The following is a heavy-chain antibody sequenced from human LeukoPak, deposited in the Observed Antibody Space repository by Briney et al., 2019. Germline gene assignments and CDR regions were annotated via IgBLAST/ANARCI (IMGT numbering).Heavy chain of an antibody. CDR1: GVSFSGYY. V-gene: IGHV4-34*01. CDR2: INHSGST. D-gene: IGHD1-1*01. J-gene: IGHJ4*02. CDR3: ARGIWGVSTGTYFDY. Sequence: SETLSLTCAVYGVSFSGYYWSWIRQPPGKGLEWIGEINHSGSTNYNPSLKSRVTISVDTSKNQFSLKLSSVTAADTAVYYCARGIWGVSTGTYFDYWGQGTLVTVSS.